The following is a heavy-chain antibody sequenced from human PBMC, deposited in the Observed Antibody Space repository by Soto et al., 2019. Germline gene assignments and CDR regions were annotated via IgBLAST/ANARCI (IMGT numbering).Heavy chain of an antibody. V-gene: IGHV3-33*01. J-gene: IGHJ4*02. CDR2: IWYDGSNK. D-gene: IGHD2-21*02. CDR1: GFTFSSYG. CDR3: ARDLCGGDCYPYYFDY. Sequence: GGSLRLSCAASGFTFSSYGMHWVRQAPGKGLEWVAVIWYDGSNKYYADSVKGRFTISRDNAKNSLYLQMNSLRAEDTAVYYCARDLCGGDCYPYYFDYWGQGTLVTVSS.